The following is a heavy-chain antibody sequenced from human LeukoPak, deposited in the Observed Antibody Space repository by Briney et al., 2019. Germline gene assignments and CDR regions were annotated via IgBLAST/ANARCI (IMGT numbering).Heavy chain of an antibody. D-gene: IGHD7-27*01. CDR1: GGSISSSNDY. CDR3: ARVGPNWGFKENFDF. V-gene: IGHV4-39*02. J-gene: IGHJ4*02. CDR2: INHGGST. Sequence: PSETLSLTCTVSGGSISSSNDYWGWIRQPPGKGLEWIGSINHGGSTDYNPSLKSRVIMSIDTSKNHFSLKLTSVTAADTAVYYCARVGPNWGFKENFDFWGREPWSPSPQ.